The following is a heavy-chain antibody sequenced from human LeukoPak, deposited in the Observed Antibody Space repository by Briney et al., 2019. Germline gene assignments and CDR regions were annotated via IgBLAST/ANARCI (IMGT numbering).Heavy chain of an antibody. D-gene: IGHD6-13*01. CDR2: INPSGGST. V-gene: IGHV1-46*01. CDR3: ARDRPMVAAAGLPNDY. CDR1: GYTFTSYY. Sequence: APVKVSCKASGYTFTSYYMHWVRQAPGQGLERMGIINPSGGSTSYAQKFQGRVTMTRDTSTSTVYMELSSLRSEDTAVYYCARDRPMVAAAGLPNDYWGQGTLVTVSS. J-gene: IGHJ4*02.